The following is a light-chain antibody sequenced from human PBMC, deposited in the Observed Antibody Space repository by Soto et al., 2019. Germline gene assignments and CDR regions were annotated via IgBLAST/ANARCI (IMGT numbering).Light chain of an antibody. CDR1: QSVSSSY. V-gene: IGKV3-20*01. Sequence: EIIVTQAPQTLSLSPGERATLACRPSQSVSSSYLAWYQQKPGQAPRLLIYDASSRATGIPDRFSGSGSGTDFTLTISRLEPEDFAVYYCQQYGSSPLTFGGGTKVDI. J-gene: IGKJ4*01. CDR2: DAS. CDR3: QQYGSSPLT.